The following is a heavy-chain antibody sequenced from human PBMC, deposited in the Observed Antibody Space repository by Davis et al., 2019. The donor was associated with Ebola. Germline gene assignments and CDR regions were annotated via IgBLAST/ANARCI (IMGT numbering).Heavy chain of an antibody. Sequence: PGGSLRLSCAASGFTFRIYEMNWVRQAPGKGLEWVSYISSSGSTIYYAGSVKGRFTISRDNAKNSLYLQMNSLGAEDTAVYYCARDGTIPSTYYGMDVWGQGTTVTVSS. V-gene: IGHV3-48*03. CDR1: GFTFRIYE. D-gene: IGHD1-1*01. J-gene: IGHJ6*02. CDR2: ISSSGSTI. CDR3: ARDGTIPSTYYGMDV.